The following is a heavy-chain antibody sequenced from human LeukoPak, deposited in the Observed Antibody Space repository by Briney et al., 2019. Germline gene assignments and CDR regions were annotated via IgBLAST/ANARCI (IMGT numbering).Heavy chain of an antibody. Sequence: GRSLRLSCAASGFTVSSHCMSWIRQAPGKGLEWVSVIYSGGSTSYADFVRDRFTISRDKSKNTLYLQMNSLRAEDTALYYCARDSRQNYFDSSGYYLWGQGTLVTVSS. V-gene: IGHV3-66*01. CDR1: GFTVSSHC. D-gene: IGHD3-22*01. J-gene: IGHJ4*02. CDR2: IYSGGST. CDR3: ARDSRQNYFDSSGYYL.